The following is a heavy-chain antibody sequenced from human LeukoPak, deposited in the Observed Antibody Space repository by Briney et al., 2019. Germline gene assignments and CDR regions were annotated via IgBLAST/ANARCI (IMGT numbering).Heavy chain of an antibody. CDR3: ARHPNHCNGGTCYRSWFDP. CDR1: GGSISRINYY. Sequence: PSETLSLTCTVSGGSISRINYYWSWMRQPPGKGLEWIGSIYYSGGTYYNPSLKSRVTISVDTSKKQFSLKLSSVTAADTAVYYCARHPNHCNGGTCYRSWFDPWGQGTLVTVSS. J-gene: IGHJ5*02. CDR2: IYYSGGT. D-gene: IGHD2-15*01. V-gene: IGHV4-39*01.